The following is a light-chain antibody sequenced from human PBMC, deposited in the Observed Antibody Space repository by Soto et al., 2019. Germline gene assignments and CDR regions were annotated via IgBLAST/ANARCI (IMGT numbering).Light chain of an antibody. CDR3: QPFNSYPWT. Sequence: RITQKTTTLSASVGDKVIITCRASQSISSWLAWYQQKPGKAPKLLIYDASSLESGVPSRFSGSGSETEFTLTISSLQPDDFATYYCQPFNSYPWTFGQGTEVDVK. CDR1: QSISSW. V-gene: IGKV1-5*01. CDR2: DAS. J-gene: IGKJ1*01.